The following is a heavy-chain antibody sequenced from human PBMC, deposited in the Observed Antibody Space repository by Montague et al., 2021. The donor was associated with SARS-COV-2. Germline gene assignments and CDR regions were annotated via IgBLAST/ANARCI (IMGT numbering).Heavy chain of an antibody. CDR2: SYYSGTT. Sequence: SETLSLTCTVSGDSFNSPKYYCAWIRQPPGKGLEWIGSSYYSGTTYHNPSLRSPVTMSVDTSKAQLALKMNSVTAADAAVYYCARGSYGSGSYHAFDIWSQGTVVAVSS. CDR1: GDSFNSPKYY. D-gene: IGHD3-10*01. J-gene: IGHJ3*02. V-gene: IGHV4-39*01. CDR3: ARGSYGSGSYHAFDI.